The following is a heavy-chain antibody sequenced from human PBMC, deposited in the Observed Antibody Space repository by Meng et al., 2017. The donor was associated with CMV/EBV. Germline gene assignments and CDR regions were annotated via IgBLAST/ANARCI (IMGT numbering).Heavy chain of an antibody. J-gene: IGHJ6*02. D-gene: IGHD2-2*01. Sequence: SQTLSLTCAVYGGSFSGYYWSWIRQPPGKGLEWIGEINHSGSTNYNPSLKSRVTISVDTSKNHFSLKLSSVTAADTAVYYCARTLQARYCSSTSCYKYGMDVWGQGTTVTVSS. CDR2: INHSGST. V-gene: IGHV4-34*01. CDR1: GGSFSGYY. CDR3: ARTLQARYCSSTSCYKYGMDV.